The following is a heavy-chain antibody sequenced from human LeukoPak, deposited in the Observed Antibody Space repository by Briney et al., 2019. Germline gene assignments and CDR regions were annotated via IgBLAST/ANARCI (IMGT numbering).Heavy chain of an antibody. CDR3: AKDTSIGRYCTNGVCSPFDY. J-gene: IGHJ4*02. D-gene: IGHD2-8*01. CDR1: GFTFSSCG. V-gene: IGHV3-23*01. Sequence: GGSLRLSCAASGFTFSSCGMSWVRQAPGKGLEWVSAISGSGGSTYYADSVKGRFTISRDNSKNTLYLQMNSLRAEDTALYYCAKDTSIGRYCTNGVCSPFDYWGQGTLVTVSS. CDR2: ISGSGGST.